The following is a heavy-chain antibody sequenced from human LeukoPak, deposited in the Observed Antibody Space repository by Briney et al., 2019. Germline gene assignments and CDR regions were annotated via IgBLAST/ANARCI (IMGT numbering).Heavy chain of an antibody. V-gene: IGHV4-59*02. CDR3: ARAVITFGGAVAKGFDC. D-gene: IGHD3-16*01. CDR2: IYYSGST. Sequence: SETLSLTCTVSGGSVTNYYWSWIRQPPGKELEWIGYIYYSGSTDYNPSLKSRVTMSLDTSKNQFSLNLSSVTAADTAIYYCARAVITFGGAVAKGFDCWGQGTLVTVSS. J-gene: IGHJ4*02. CDR1: GGSVTNYY.